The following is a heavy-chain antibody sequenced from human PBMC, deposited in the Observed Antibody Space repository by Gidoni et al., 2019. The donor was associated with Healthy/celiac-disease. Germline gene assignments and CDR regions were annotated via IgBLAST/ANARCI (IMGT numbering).Heavy chain of an antibody. CDR1: GFTFSSYG. D-gene: IGHD3-22*01. V-gene: IGHV3-33*01. CDR3: ARDGPYYYDSSGSGDAFDI. Sequence: QVQLVESGGGVVQPGRSLRLSCAASGFTFSSYGMHWVRQAPGKGLEWVAVIWYDGSNKYYADSVKGRFTISRDNSKNTLYLQMNSLRAEDTAVYYCARDGPYYYDSSGSGDAFDIWGQGTMVTVSS. CDR2: IWYDGSNK. J-gene: IGHJ3*02.